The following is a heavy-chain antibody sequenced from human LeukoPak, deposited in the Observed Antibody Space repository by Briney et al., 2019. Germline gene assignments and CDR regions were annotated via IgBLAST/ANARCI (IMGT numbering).Heavy chain of an antibody. J-gene: IGHJ4*02. Sequence: SETLSLTCTVSGGPISSYYWSWIRQPPGKGLEWIGYIYYSGSTNYNPSLKSRVTISVDTSKNQFSLKLSSVTAADTAVYYCARFPGVDYGGNSGMARGDYWGQGTLVTVSS. CDR3: ARFPGVDYGGNSGMARGDY. D-gene: IGHD4-23*01. CDR1: GGPISSYY. CDR2: IYYSGST. V-gene: IGHV4-59*01.